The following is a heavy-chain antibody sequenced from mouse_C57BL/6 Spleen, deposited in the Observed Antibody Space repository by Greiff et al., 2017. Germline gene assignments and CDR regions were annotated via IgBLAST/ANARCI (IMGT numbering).Heavy chain of an antibody. CDR3: ARDWDVSWFAY. Sequence: VKLMESGAELVRPGASVKLSCKASGYTFTDYYINWVKQRPGQGLEWIARIYPGSGNTYYNEKFKGKATLTAEKSSSTAYMQLSSLTSEDSAVYFCARDWDVSWFAYWGQGTLVTVSA. D-gene: IGHD4-1*01. CDR1: GYTFTDYY. J-gene: IGHJ3*01. CDR2: IYPGSGNT. V-gene: IGHV1-76*01.